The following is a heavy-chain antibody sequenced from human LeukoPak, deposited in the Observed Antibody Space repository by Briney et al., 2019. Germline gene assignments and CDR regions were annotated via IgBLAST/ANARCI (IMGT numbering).Heavy chain of an antibody. CDR1: GYTFTSYD. Sequence: ASVKVFCKASGYTFTSYDINWVRQATGQGLEWMGWMNPNSGNTGYAQKFQGRVTITRNTSISTAYMELSSLRSEDTAVYYCARIAYSGSYFYYYYYMDVWGKGTTVTVSS. CDR2: MNPNSGNT. V-gene: IGHV1-8*03. J-gene: IGHJ6*03. D-gene: IGHD1-26*01. CDR3: ARIAYSGSYFYYYYYMDV.